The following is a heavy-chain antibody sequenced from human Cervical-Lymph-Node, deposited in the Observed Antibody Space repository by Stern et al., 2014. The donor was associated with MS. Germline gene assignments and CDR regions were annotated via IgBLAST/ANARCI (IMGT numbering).Heavy chain of an antibody. CDR2: FDPEDGET. CDR1: GYTLTELS. D-gene: IGHD3-3*01. CDR3: ATDRDDFRSGYSAPTKGYGLDV. J-gene: IGHJ6*02. Sequence: DQLVESGAEVKKPGASVKVSCKVSGYTLTELSMHWVRQAPGKGLEWMGGFDPEDGETIYAQKFQGRVTMTEDTSTDTAYMELSSLRSEDTAVYYCATDRDDFRSGYSAPTKGYGLDVWGRGTTVTVTS. V-gene: IGHV1-24*01.